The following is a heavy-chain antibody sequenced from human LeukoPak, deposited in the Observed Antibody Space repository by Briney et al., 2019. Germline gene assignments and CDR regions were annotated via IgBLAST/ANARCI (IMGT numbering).Heavy chain of an antibody. CDR1: GGTFSSYA. Sequence: SVKVSCKASGGTFSSYAISWVRQAPGQGLEWMGRIIPILGIANYAQKFQGRVAITADKSTSTAYMELSSLRSEDTAVYYCARGGYSYGYGGFDYWGQGTLVTVSS. V-gene: IGHV1-69*04. CDR3: ARGGYSYGYGGFDY. J-gene: IGHJ4*02. D-gene: IGHD5-18*01. CDR2: IIPILGIA.